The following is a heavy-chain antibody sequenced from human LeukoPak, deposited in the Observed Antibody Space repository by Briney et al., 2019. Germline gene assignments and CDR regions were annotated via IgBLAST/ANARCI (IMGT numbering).Heavy chain of an antibody. D-gene: IGHD2-15*01. CDR2: INPNSGGT. V-gene: IGHV1-2*02. Sequence: ASVKVSCKASGYTFTSYDISWVRQATGQGLEWMGWINPNSGGTNYAQKFQGRVTMTRDTSISTAYLELSRLRSDDTAIYYCARPSHIVVAIDYWGQGTLVTVSS. CDR3: ARPSHIVVAIDY. CDR1: GYTFTSYD. J-gene: IGHJ4*02.